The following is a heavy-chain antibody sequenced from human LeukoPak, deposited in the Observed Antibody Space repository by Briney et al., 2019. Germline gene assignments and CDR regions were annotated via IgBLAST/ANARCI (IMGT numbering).Heavy chain of an antibody. J-gene: IGHJ4*02. Sequence: GGSLRLSCAASGFTLSSYAMSWVRQAPGKGLEWVSAISGSGGSTYYADSVKGRFTISRDNSKNTLYLQMNSLRAEDTAVYYCAKGLDVLRYFDWKFDYWGQGTLVTVSS. V-gene: IGHV3-23*01. CDR2: ISGSGGST. D-gene: IGHD3-9*01. CDR1: GFTLSSYA. CDR3: AKGLDVLRYFDWKFDY.